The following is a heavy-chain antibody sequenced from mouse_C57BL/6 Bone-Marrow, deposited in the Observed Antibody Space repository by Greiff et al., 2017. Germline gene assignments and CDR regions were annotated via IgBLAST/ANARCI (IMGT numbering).Heavy chain of an antibody. D-gene: IGHD1-1*01. CDR3: ARSGVYGSSLYWYFDV. CDR2: INPNNGGS. V-gene: IGHV1-53*01. Sequence: QVQLQQSGTELVKPGASVKLSCKASGYTFTSYWMHWVKQRPGQGLEWIGNINPNNGGSNYNEKFKNKATLTVDKSSSTTYMQLSSLTSEDSAVYLCARSGVYGSSLYWYFDVWGTGTTVTVSS. J-gene: IGHJ1*03. CDR1: GYTFTSYW.